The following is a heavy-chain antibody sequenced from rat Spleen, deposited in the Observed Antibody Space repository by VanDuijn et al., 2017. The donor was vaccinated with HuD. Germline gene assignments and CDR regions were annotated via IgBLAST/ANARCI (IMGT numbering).Heavy chain of an antibody. CDR2: IFYDGSST. V-gene: IGHV5-7*01. J-gene: IGHJ2*01. D-gene: IGHD1-7*01. Sequence: EVQLVESGGGLVQPGRSLKLSCSASGFTFSDYNMAWVRQAPKKGLEWVATIFYDGSSTYYRDSVKGRFTISRDNAKSTLYLQMDSLRSEDTATYYCTKMPPMGDYFDCWGQGVKVTVSS. CDR1: GFTFSDYN. CDR3: TKMPPMGDYFDC.